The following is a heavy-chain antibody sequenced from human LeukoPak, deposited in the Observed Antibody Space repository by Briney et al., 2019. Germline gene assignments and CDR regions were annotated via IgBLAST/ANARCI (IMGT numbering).Heavy chain of an antibody. CDR3: AKAQTNYDFWSGYLDY. V-gene: IGHV3-23*01. J-gene: IGHJ4*02. CDR2: ISGSGGST. CDR1: GFTFSSYA. Sequence: PGGSLRLSCAASGFTFSSYAMSWVRQAPGKGLEWVSAISGSGGSTYYADSVKGRFTISRDNSKNTLYLQMNSLRAEDTAVYYCAKAQTNYDFWSGYLDYWGQGTLVTVSS. D-gene: IGHD3-3*01.